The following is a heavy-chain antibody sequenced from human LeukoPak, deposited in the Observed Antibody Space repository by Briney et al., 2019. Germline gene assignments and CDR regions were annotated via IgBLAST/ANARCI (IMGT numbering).Heavy chain of an antibody. Sequence: SETPSLTCTVSGGSMSPYYWSWIRQPPGETLEWIWYIYYNGGTNYNPSLKSRVTISVETSKNQFYLKLSSVTAADTAVYYCARVGDYNDSVYWGQGTLVTVSS. CDR3: ARVGDYNDSVY. CDR2: IYYNGGT. D-gene: IGHD1-1*01. V-gene: IGHV4-59*01. J-gene: IGHJ4*02. CDR1: GGSMSPYY.